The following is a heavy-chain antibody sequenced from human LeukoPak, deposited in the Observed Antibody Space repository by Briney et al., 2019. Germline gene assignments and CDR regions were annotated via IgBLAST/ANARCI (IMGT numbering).Heavy chain of an antibody. CDR2: IWYDGSNK. CDR3: AREGQLWLAYYYYGMDV. V-gene: IGHV3-33*08. D-gene: IGHD5-18*01. Sequence: GGSLRLSCTAPGFIFSTYTMSWVRQAPGKGLEWVAVIWYDGSNKYYADSVKGRFTISRDNSKNTLYLQMNSLRAEDTAVYYCAREGQLWLAYYYYGMDVWGQGTTVTVSS. J-gene: IGHJ6*02. CDR1: GFIFSTYT.